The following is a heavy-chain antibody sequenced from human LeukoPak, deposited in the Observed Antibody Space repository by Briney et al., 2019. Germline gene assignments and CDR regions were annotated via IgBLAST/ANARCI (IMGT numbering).Heavy chain of an antibody. V-gene: IGHV4-34*01. CDR1: GGSFSGYY. CDR2: INHSGST. D-gene: IGHD4-23*01. CDR3: ARGNATPFVFYYYMDV. J-gene: IGHJ6*03. Sequence: SETLSLTCAVYGGSFSGYYWSWIRQPPGKGLEWIGEINHSGSTNYNPSLKSRVTISVDTSKNQFSLKLSSVTAADTAVYYCARGNATPFVFYYYMDVWGKGTTVTVSS.